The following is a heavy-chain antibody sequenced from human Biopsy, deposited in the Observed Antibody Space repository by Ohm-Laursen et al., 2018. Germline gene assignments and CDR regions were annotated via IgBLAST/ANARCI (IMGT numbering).Heavy chain of an antibody. CDR2: ISARDGVV. CDR3: ARGKYKDFSTGLPRPYHYTLDF. V-gene: IGHV3-48*04. Sequence: GSLRLSCAASGFTFSTYGMNWVRQAPGKGLEWIAYISARDGVVYYADSVKGRFTISRDNTNNSLYLQMTSLRPEDTAVFYCARGKYKDFSTGLPRPYHYTLDFWGPGTTVTVSS. J-gene: IGHJ6*02. CDR1: GFTFSTYG. D-gene: IGHD3-22*01.